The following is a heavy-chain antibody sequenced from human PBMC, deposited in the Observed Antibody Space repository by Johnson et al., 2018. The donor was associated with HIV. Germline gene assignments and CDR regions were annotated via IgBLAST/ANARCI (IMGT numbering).Heavy chain of an antibody. CDR3: AKYRQQLVRSAFDI. D-gene: IGHD6-13*01. V-gene: IGHV3-7*01. CDR1: GFTVSSNY. J-gene: IGHJ3*02. Sequence: VQLVESGGGVVQPGGSLRLSCAASGFTVSSNYMSWVRQAPGKGLEWVANINQDGSEKYYADSVKGRFTISRDNAKNSLYLQMSSLRVEDTAVYYCAKYRQQLVRSAFDIWGQGTMVTVSS. CDR2: INQDGSEK.